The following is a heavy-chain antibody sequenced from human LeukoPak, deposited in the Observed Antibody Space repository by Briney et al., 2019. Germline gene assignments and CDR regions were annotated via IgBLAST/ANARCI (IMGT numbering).Heavy chain of an antibody. V-gene: IGHV1-69*04. CDR3: ARDPEGITIFGVVIIHAFDI. J-gene: IGHJ3*02. CDR1: GGTFSSYT. D-gene: IGHD3-3*01. Sequence: SVKVSCKASGGTFSSYTISWVRQAPGQGLEWIGRIIPILGIANYAQKFQGRVTITADKSTGTAYMELSSLRSEDTAVYYCARDPEGITIFGVVIIHAFDIWGQGTMVTVSS. CDR2: IIPILGIA.